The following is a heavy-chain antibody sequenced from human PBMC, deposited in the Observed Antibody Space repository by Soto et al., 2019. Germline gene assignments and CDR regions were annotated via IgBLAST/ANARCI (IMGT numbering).Heavy chain of an antibody. V-gene: IGHV1-46*01. D-gene: IGHD6-19*01. CDR2: IDPSGGST. CDR3: ARTEQWLVPPFDY. Sequence: ASVTVSCKASGFILTNYYMHWVRQAPGQGLEWMGIIDPSGGSTTDAQKFQGRITMTRDTSTSTVYMELSSLRSEDTAVYYCARTEQWLVPPFDYWGQGTLVTVS. CDR1: GFILTNYY. J-gene: IGHJ4*02.